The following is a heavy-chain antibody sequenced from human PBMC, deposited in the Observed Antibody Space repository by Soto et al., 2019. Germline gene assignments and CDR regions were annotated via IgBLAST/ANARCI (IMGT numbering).Heavy chain of an antibody. D-gene: IGHD5-12*01. Sequence: GGSLRLSCAASGFTFSSYGMHWVRQAPGKGLEWVAVIWYDGSNKYYADSVKGRFTISRDNSKNTLYLQMNSLRAEDTAVYYCARDPAVEMATIQTFDYWGQGTLVTVSS. CDR3: ARDPAVEMATIQTFDY. V-gene: IGHV3-33*01. CDR2: IWYDGSNK. J-gene: IGHJ4*02. CDR1: GFTFSSYG.